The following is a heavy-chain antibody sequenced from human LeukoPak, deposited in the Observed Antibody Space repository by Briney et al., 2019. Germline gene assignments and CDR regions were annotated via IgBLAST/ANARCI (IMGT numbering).Heavy chain of an antibody. J-gene: IGHJ6*03. CDR1: GFTFDDYA. D-gene: IGHD6-13*01. CDR3: AKGYSSSSLGYYYMDV. Sequence: GGCLRLSCAASGFTFDDYAMHWVRQAPGKGLEWVSGISWNSGSIGYADSVKGRFTISRDNAKNSLYLQMNSLRAEDMALYYCAKGYSSSSLGYYYMDVWGKGTKVTVS. CDR2: ISWNSGSI. V-gene: IGHV3-9*03.